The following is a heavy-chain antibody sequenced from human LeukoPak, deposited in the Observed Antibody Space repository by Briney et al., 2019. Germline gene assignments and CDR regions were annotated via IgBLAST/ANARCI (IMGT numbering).Heavy chain of an antibody. V-gene: IGHV3-23*01. CDR1: GFTFSSYA. Sequence: GGSLRLSCAASGFTFSSYAMSWVRQAPGKGLEWVSAISGSGGSTYYADSVKGRFTISRDNSKNTVYLQMGSLRSDDTAIYYCAKTLDGFWPQFDFWGQGTLLTVSS. CDR3: AKTLDGFWPQFDF. J-gene: IGHJ4*02. CDR2: ISGSGGST. D-gene: IGHD5-24*01.